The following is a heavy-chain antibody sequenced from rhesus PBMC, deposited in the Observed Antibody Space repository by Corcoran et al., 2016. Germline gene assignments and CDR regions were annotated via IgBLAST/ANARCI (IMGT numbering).Heavy chain of an antibody. V-gene: IGHV2-174*01. J-gene: IGHJ4*01. CDR3: ARTQYCTGSGCYQVIDY. CDR2: IYWDDDK. D-gene: IGHD2-21*01. Sequence: QVTLKESGPALVKPTQTLTLTCTFSGFSLPTSGMGVGWIRQPPGKALEWLALIYWDDDKRYRPSRKSRLTISKDTSKNQVVLTMTNMDPVDTATYYCARTQYCTGSGCYQVIDYWGQGVLVTVSS. CDR1: GFSLPTSGMG.